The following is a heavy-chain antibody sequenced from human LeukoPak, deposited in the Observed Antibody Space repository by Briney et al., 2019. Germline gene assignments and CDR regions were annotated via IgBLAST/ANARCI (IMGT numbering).Heavy chain of an antibody. Sequence: GGSLRLSCAASGFTFSNAWMSWVRQAPGQGLEWVARIKSKTDGETTDYAAPVKGRFTISRDDSKNTLYLQMNSLKTEDTAVYYCTTDYYDYVWGSYRPDYWGQGTLVTISS. V-gene: IGHV3-15*01. CDR3: TTDYYDYVWGSYRPDY. J-gene: IGHJ4*02. D-gene: IGHD3-16*02. CDR2: IKSKTDGETT. CDR1: GFTFSNAW.